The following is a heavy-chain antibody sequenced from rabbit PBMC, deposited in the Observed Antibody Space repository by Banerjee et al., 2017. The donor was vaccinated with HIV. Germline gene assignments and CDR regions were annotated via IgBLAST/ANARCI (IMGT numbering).Heavy chain of an antibody. CDR3: VRGGAGYAGYGYVNL. CDR2: ISSGAKS. CDR1: GFSFSSYW. J-gene: IGHJ4*01. Sequence: QSLEESGGDLVKPGASLTLTCTASGFSFSSYWMSWVRQAPGKGLEWIGWISSGAKSYYASWAKGRFTISKTSSTTVTLQMTSLTAADTATYFCVRGGAGYAGYGYVNLWGPGTLVTVS. D-gene: IGHD7-1*01. V-gene: IGHV1S40*01.